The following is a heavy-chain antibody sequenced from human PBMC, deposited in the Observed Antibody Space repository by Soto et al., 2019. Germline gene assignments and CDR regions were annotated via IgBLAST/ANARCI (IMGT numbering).Heavy chain of an antibody. J-gene: IGHJ6*02. V-gene: IGHV3-74*01. D-gene: IGHD2-2*01. Sequence: EVQLVESGGGLVQPGGSLRLSCVASGFTFSDYWMHWVRQDPGKGLVWVSRIKFDGGITSHADSVKGRFTISRDNARNTVHLQMNSLRAEDTGLYFCARGVRNYYGVDVWGQGTTVTFSS. CDR1: GFTFSDYW. CDR2: IKFDGGIT. CDR3: ARGVRNYYGVDV.